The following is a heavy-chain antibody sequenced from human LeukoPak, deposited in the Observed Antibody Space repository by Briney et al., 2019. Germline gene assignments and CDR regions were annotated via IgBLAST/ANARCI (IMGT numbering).Heavy chain of an antibody. J-gene: IGHJ4*02. D-gene: IGHD3-10*01. CDR1: GYAFTGYY. Sequence: ASVKVSCKASGYAFTGYYMHWVRQAPGQGLEWMGWINPNSGGTNYAQKFQGWVTMTRDTSISTAYMELSRLRSDDTAVYYCARGGDGSGSFGDYWGQGTLVTVSS. CDR2: INPNSGGT. V-gene: IGHV1-2*04. CDR3: ARGGDGSGSFGDY.